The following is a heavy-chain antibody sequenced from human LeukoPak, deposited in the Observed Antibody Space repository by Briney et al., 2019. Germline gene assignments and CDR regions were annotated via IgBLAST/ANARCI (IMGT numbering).Heavy chain of an antibody. CDR2: ISSSGSTI. D-gene: IGHD1-26*01. J-gene: IGHJ4*02. CDR1: GFTFSSYE. CDR3: AREPVGAIDY. Sequence: PGGSPRLSCAASGFTFSSYEMNWVRLAPGKGLEWVSYISSSGSTIYYADSVKGRFTISRDNAKNSLYLQMNSLRAEDTAVYYCAREPVGAIDYWGQGTLVTVSS. V-gene: IGHV3-48*03.